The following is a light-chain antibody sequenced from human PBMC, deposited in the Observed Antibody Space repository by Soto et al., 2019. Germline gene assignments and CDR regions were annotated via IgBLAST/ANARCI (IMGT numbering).Light chain of an antibody. CDR2: GNS. Sequence: QSVLTKPPSVSGAPGQRVTISCTGSSSNIGAGYDVHWYQQLPGTAPKLLIYGNSNRPSGVPDRFSGSKSGTSASLAITGLHAEDEADYYGQSYDSSLSGFYVFGTGTKVTVL. CDR1: SSNIGAGYD. CDR3: QSYDSSLSGFYV. J-gene: IGLJ1*01. V-gene: IGLV1-40*01.